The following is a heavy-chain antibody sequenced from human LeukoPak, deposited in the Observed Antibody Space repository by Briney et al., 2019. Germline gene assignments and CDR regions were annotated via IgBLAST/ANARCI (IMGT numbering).Heavy chain of an antibody. CDR3: VTETGTTQRVDY. Sequence: PGGSLRLSCAASGFTFSSYAMSWVRQAPGKGLEWVSAISGSGGSTYYADSVKGRSTISRDNSKNTLYLQMNSLRAEDTAVYYCVTETGTTQRVDYWGQGTLVTVSS. CDR1: GFTFSSYA. V-gene: IGHV3-23*01. J-gene: IGHJ4*02. D-gene: IGHD1-7*01. CDR2: ISGSGGST.